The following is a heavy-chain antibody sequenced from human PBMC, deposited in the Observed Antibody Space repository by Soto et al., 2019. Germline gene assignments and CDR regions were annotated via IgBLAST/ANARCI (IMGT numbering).Heavy chain of an antibody. Sequence: QVQLQESGPGLVKPSETLSLTCTVSGGSISSYYWSWIRQPAGKGLEWIGRIYTSGSTNYNPSLKSRVTMSVDTSKNQFSLKLSSVTAADTAVYYCARVSTRWLQIDLLEYDAFDIWGQGTMVTVSS. D-gene: IGHD5-12*01. CDR1: GGSISSYY. J-gene: IGHJ3*02. CDR3: ARVSTRWLQIDLLEYDAFDI. V-gene: IGHV4-4*07. CDR2: IYTSGST.